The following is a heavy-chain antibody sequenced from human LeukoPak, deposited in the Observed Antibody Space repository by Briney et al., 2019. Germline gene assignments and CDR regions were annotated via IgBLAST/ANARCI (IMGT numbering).Heavy chain of an antibody. CDR1: GFTFSSYS. CDR3: ARDPITMIVLGLVYFDE. CDR2: ISSSSNYI. D-gene: IGHD3-22*01. Sequence: GGALRLSCAASGFTFSSYSMNWVRQAPGKGLEWVSSISSSSNYIYYADSVKGRFTIARDNAKNSLYLQMNSLRAEDTAVYYCARDPITMIVLGLVYFDEWGQGTLVTVSS. V-gene: IGHV3-21*01. J-gene: IGHJ4*02.